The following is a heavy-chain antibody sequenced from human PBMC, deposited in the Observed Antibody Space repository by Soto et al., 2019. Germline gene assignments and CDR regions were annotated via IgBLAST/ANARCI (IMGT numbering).Heavy chain of an antibody. CDR2: ISSSGSTI. CDR1: RFTFCNSD. V-gene: IGHV3-11*01. Sequence: PCGSIKLGCAGSRFTFCNSDMGWIRQAPGKGLEWVSYISSSGSTIYYADSVKGRFTISRDNAKNSLYLQMNSLRAEDTAVYYCARGPDFWTGYYPLDYWGQGTLVT. J-gene: IGHJ4*02. CDR3: ARGPDFWTGYYPLDY. D-gene: IGHD3-3*01.